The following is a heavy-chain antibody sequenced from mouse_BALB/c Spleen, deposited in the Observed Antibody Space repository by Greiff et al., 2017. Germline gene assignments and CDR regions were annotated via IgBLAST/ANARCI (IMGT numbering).Heavy chain of an antibody. V-gene: IGHV1S135*01. CDR2: IDPYNGGT. J-gene: IGHJ3*01. CDR3: ARWGEGAWFAY. Sequence: EVKLLESGPELVKPGASVKVSCKASGYAFTSYNMYWVKQSHGKSLEWIGYIDPYNGGTSYNQKFKGKATLTVDKSSSTAYMHLNSLTSEDSAVYYCARWGEGAWFAYWGQGTLVTVSA. CDR1: GYAFTSYN.